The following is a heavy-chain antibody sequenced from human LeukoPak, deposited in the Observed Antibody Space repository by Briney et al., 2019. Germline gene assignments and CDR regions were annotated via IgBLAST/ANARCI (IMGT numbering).Heavy chain of an antibody. V-gene: IGHV3-74*01. CDR1: GFTFSSYW. Sequence: GGSLRLSCAASGFTFSSYWMHWVRQAPGKGLVWVSRINSDGSSTSYADSVKGRFTISRDNAKNTLYLQMNSLRAEDTAVYYCARVRVVVVMAPDFEDAFDIWGQGTMVTVSS. D-gene: IGHD3-22*01. CDR2: INSDGSST. CDR3: ARVRVVVVMAPDFEDAFDI. J-gene: IGHJ3*02.